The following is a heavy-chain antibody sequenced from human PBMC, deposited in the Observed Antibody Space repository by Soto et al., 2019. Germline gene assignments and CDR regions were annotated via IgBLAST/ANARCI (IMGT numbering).Heavy chain of an antibody. CDR1: GIRYGGRA. Sequence: PGGSLRLSCVAFGIRYGGRALSWVLQAPGEGLEWVSTITDTGGDTKYADSVRCRFTMSRDNSKKTLYLQMNSLRVEDSALYYCARGSTDYYPGSRIFDFWGRGTLVTVSS. CDR3: ARGSTDYYPGSRIFDF. D-gene: IGHD3-10*01. V-gene: IGHV3-23*01. CDR2: ITDTGGDT. J-gene: IGHJ4*02.